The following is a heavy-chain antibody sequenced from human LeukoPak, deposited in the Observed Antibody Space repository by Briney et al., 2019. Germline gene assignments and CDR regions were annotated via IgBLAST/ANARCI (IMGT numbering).Heavy chain of an antibody. CDR3: AKAQVEVAVWSGYRRWYFDL. CDR2: ISGSGGST. CDR1: GFTFSSYA. Sequence: GGSLRLSCAASGFTFSSYAMSWVRQAPGKGLEWVSAISGSGGSTYYADSVKGRFTISRDNSKNTLYLQMNSLRAEDTAVYYCAKAQVEVAVWSGYRRWYFDLWGRGTLVTVSS. J-gene: IGHJ2*01. D-gene: IGHD3-3*01. V-gene: IGHV3-23*01.